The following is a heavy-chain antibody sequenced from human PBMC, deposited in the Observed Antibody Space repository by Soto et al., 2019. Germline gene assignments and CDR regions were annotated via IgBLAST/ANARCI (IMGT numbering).Heavy chain of an antibody. CDR3: AKANSSSWYRYFDY. Sequence: GGSLRLSCAASGFTFSSYGMHWVRQAPGKGLEWVAVISYDGSNKYYADSVKGRFTISRDNSKNTLYLQMNSLRAEDTAVYYCAKANSSSWYRYFDYWGQGTLVTVS. J-gene: IGHJ4*02. CDR2: ISYDGSNK. D-gene: IGHD6-13*01. CDR1: GFTFSSYG. V-gene: IGHV3-30*18.